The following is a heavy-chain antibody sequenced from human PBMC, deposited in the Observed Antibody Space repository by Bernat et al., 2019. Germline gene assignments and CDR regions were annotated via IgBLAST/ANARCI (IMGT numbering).Heavy chain of an antibody. CDR3: ARGAVAGRFVDY. CDR2: MSGSGGST. V-gene: IGHV3-23*04. D-gene: IGHD6-19*01. J-gene: IGHJ4*02. Sequence: EVQLVESGGGLVQPGGSLRLSCAASGFTFSSHWMHWVRQAPGKGLVWVSAMSGSGGSTYYADSVKGRFTISRDNSKNTLYLQMNSLRAEDTAVYYCARGAVAGRFVDYWGQGTLVTVSS. CDR1: GFTFSSHW.